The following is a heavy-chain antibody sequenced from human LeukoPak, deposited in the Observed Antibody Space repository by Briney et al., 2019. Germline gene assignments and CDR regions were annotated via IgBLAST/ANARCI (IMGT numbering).Heavy chain of an antibody. CDR2: INHSGST. V-gene: IGHV4-34*01. CDR3: ARDEVRGVQGRYYYYYGMDV. J-gene: IGHJ6*04. Sequence: PSETLSLTCAVYGGSFSGYYWSWIRQPPGKGLEWVGEINHSGSTNYNPSLKSRVTISVDTSKNQFSLKLSSVTAADTAVYYCARDEVRGVQGRYYYYYGMDVWGKGTTVTVSS. D-gene: IGHD3-10*01. CDR1: GGSFSGYY.